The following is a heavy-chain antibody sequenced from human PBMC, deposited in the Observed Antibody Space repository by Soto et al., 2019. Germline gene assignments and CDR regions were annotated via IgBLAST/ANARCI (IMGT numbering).Heavy chain of an antibody. Sequence: SVKVSCKASGGTFSSYTISWVRQAPGQGLEWMGRIIPILGIANYAQKFQGRVTITADKSTSTACMELSSLRSEDTAVYYCAGTRYCSGGSCYYNWFDPWGQGTLVTVSS. D-gene: IGHD2-15*01. CDR2: IIPILGIA. V-gene: IGHV1-69*02. CDR1: GGTFSSYT. CDR3: AGTRYCSGGSCYYNWFDP. J-gene: IGHJ5*02.